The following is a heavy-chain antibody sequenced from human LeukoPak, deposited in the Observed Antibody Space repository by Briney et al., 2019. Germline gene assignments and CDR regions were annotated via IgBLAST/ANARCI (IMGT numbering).Heavy chain of an antibody. D-gene: IGHD3-10*01. CDR2: ISGNSAYI. CDR1: GFTFSRYS. V-gene: IGHV3-21*01. J-gene: IGHJ4*02. CDR3: ARGEYGSGSYHIDY. Sequence: GGSLRLSCAASGFTFSRYSMNWVRQAPGKGLEWVSFISGNSAYIYYADSVKGRFTISRDNAKNSLYLQMNSLRAEDTAVYYCARGEYGSGSYHIDYWGQGTLVTVSS.